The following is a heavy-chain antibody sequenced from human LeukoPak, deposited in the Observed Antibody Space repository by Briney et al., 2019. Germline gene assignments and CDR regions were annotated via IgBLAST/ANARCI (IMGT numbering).Heavy chain of an antibody. CDR3: ARSEINDYFKY. Sequence: KPSETLSLTCTVSGYSISSGYYWGWIRQPPGKGLEWIGSIYHSGRTFYNPSLKSRVTISVDTSKNQFSLKLTSVTAADTAVYYCARSEINDYFKYWGPGILVTVST. D-gene: IGHD3-16*01. V-gene: IGHV4-38-2*02. J-gene: IGHJ4*02. CDR2: IYHSGRT. CDR1: GYSISSGYY.